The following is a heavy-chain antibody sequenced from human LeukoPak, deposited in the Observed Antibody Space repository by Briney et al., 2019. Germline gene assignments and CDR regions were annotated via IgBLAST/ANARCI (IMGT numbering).Heavy chain of an antibody. CDR2: IWYDGSNK. CDR3: ARDELPADGMDV. V-gene: IGHV3-33*01. D-gene: IGHD1-7*01. Sequence: GRSLRLSCAASGFTFSSYGMHWDRQAPGKGLEWVAVIWYDGSNKYYADSVKGRFTISRDNSKNTLYLQMNSLRAEDTAVYYCARDELPADGMDVWGQGTTVTVSS. CDR1: GFTFSSYG. J-gene: IGHJ6*02.